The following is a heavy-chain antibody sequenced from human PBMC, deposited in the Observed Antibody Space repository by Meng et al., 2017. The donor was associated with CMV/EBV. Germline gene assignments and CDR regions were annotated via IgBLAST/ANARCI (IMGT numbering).Heavy chain of an antibody. J-gene: IGHJ5*02. Sequence: SCKGSDSFTTYWISWVRQMPGKGLEWMGRIDPSDSYTNYSPSFQGHVTISADKSIRTAYLQWSSLKASDTAMYYCARHCSGGSCYLSPWGQGTLVTVSS. CDR1: DSFTTYW. CDR3: ARHCSGGSCYLSP. V-gene: IGHV5-10-1*01. D-gene: IGHD2-15*01. CDR2: IDPSDSYT.